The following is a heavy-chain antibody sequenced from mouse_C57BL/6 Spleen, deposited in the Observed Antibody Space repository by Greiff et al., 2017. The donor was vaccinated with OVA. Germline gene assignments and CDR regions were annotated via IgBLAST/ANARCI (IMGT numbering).Heavy chain of an antibody. CDR2: IHPNSGST. J-gene: IGHJ2*01. CDR3: ARKTAQATYYFDY. V-gene: IGHV1-64*01. CDR1: GYTFTSYW. D-gene: IGHD3-2*02. Sequence: QVQLKQPGAELVKPGASVKLSCKASGYTFTSYWMHWVKQRPGQGLEWIGMIHPNSGSTNYNEKFKSKATLTVDKSSSTAYMQLSSLTSEDSAVYYCARKTAQATYYFDYWGQGTTLTVSS.